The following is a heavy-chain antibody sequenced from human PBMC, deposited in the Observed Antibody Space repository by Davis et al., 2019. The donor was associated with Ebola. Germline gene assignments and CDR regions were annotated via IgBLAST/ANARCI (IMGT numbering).Heavy chain of an antibody. Sequence: GESLKISCEASGFTFSKYGMNWVRQAPGKGLEWVANINQDGSSKNYLGSVKGRFTISRDNARNTLYLQMNSLRADDTAEYKCARVANIDESFDCWGQGSLVTVSS. J-gene: IGHJ4*02. V-gene: IGHV3-7*04. CDR3: ARVANIDESFDC. CDR1: GFTFSKYG. CDR2: INQDGSSK.